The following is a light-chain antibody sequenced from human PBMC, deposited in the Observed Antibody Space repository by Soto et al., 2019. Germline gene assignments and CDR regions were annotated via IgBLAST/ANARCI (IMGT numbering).Light chain of an antibody. CDR2: SAS. Sequence: DIQMTQSPSSVSASVGDRVTVTCRASQGISSYLAWYQQKPGKAPKLLIYSASSLQRGVPPNFSGSGSGADFTLTINRLQPEDLATYYCQQTYSAPHTFGQGTKVDIK. CDR3: QQTYSAPHT. CDR1: QGISSY. J-gene: IGKJ2*01. V-gene: IGKV1-12*01.